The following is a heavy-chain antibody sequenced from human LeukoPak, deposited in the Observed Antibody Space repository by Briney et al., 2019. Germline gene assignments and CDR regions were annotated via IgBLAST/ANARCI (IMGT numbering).Heavy chain of an antibody. CDR1: GGTFSSYA. V-gene: IGHV1-69*01. J-gene: IGHJ4*02. CDR2: IIPIFGTA. Sequence: ASVKVSCKASGGTFSSYAISWVRQAPGQGVEGMGGIIPIFGTANYAQKFQGRVTITADESTSTAYMELSSLRSDDTAVYYCARLPYDYVWGSYRYTLDYWGQGTLGTVS. CDR3: ARLPYDYVWGSYRYTLDY. D-gene: IGHD3-16*02.